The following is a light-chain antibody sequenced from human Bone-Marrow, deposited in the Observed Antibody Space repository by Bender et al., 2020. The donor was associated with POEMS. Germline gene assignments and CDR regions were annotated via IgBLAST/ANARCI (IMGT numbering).Light chain of an antibody. CDR1: SSDVGGYNY. V-gene: IGLV2-11*01. J-gene: IGLJ3*02. Sequence: QSALAQPRSVSGSPGQPITISCTGTSSDVGGYNYVSWYQRHPGEVPKLLIFDVTERPSGVPDRFSGSRSGNTASLTISGLQPEDEAEYFCCSYATSNTWRVFGGGTKVTVL. CDR3: CSYATSNTWRV. CDR2: DVT.